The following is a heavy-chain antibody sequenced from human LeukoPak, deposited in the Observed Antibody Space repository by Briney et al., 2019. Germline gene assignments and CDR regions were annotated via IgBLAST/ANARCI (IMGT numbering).Heavy chain of an antibody. D-gene: IGHD5/OR15-5a*01. CDR2: VNHSGST. V-gene: IGHV4-34*01. CDR1: GGSFSGYY. Sequence: SETLSLTCAVYGGSFSGYYWSWIRQPPGKGLEWIGEVNHSGSTNYNPSLKSRVTISVDTSKNQFSLKLSSVTAADTAVYYCARDRLRGDYWGQGTLVTVSS. CDR3: ARDRLRGDY. J-gene: IGHJ4*02.